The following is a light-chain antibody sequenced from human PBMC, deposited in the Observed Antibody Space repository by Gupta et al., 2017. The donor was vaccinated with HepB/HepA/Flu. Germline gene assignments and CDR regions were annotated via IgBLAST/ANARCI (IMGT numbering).Light chain of an antibody. Sequence: DIVMTQSPLSLPVTPGEPASISCRSSQSLLHSNGYNDLDWYLQKPGQSQQLLIYLGSNRASGVPDRFSCSGSGTSFTLKISRVEAEDVGVYYCMQALQTPRTFGQGTKVEIK. CDR2: LGS. J-gene: IGKJ1*01. V-gene: IGKV2-28*01. CDR1: QSLLHSNGYND. CDR3: MQALQTPRT.